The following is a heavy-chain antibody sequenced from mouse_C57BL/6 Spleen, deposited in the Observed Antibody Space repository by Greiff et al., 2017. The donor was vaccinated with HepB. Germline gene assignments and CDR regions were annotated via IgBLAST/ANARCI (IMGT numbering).Heavy chain of an antibody. CDR1: GYNFKSDD. CDR2: IYPRDGST. CDR3: ASLYAMDY. V-gene: IGHV1-85*01. Sequence: VQLQQSGPELVKPGASVKLSCKASGYNFKSDDINWVQPRPGQGLEWIGWIYPRDGSTKYNEKFKGKATLTVDTSSSTAYMELHSLTSEDSAVYFFASLYAMDYLFQGTSVTVSS. J-gene: IGHJ4*01.